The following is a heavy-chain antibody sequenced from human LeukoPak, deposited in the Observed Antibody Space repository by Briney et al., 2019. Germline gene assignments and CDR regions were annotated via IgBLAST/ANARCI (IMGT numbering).Heavy chain of an antibody. V-gene: IGHV1-2*02. CDR2: INPNSGGT. Sequence: ASVKVSCKDSGYTFTGYYMHWVRQAPGQGLEWMGWINPNSGGTNYAQKFQSSVTMTRDTSISTAYMELSRLRSDDTAVYYCARALLVYQLQGLGYWGQGTLVTVSS. J-gene: IGHJ4*02. CDR1: GYTFTGYY. D-gene: IGHD2-2*01. CDR3: ARALLVYQLQGLGY.